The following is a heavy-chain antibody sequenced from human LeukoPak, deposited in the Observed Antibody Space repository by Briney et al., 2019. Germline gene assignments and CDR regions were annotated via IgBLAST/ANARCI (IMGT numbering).Heavy chain of an antibody. CDR1: GFTFSSYW. CDR2: INSDGSST. V-gene: IGHV3-74*01. Sequence: PGGSLRLSCAASGFTFSSYWMHWVRQAPGKGLVWVSRINSDGSSTSYADSVKGRFTISRDNAKNTLYLQMNSLRAEDTAVYYCARGGVLWFGESPFDYWGQGTLVTVSS. D-gene: IGHD3-10*01. J-gene: IGHJ4*02. CDR3: ARGGVLWFGESPFDY.